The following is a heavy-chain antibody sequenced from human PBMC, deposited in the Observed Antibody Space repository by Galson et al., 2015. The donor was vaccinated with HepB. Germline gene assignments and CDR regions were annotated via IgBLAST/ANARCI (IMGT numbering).Heavy chain of an antibody. D-gene: IGHD3-3*01. Sequence: SLRLSCAASGFTFSSYAMSWVRQAPGKGLEWVSAISGSGGSTYYADSVKGRFTISRDNSKNTLYLQMNSLRAEDTAVYYCAKNAHNAIFGVVIRGGYYGMDVWGQGTTVTVSS. CDR2: ISGSGGST. CDR3: AKNAHNAIFGVVIRGGYYGMDV. J-gene: IGHJ6*02. V-gene: IGHV3-23*01. CDR1: GFTFSSYA.